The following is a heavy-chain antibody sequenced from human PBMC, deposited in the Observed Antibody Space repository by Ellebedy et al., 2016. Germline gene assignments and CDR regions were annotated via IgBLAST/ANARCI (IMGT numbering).Heavy chain of an antibody. CDR1: VYTFKNYG. CDR3: AADWSGRRFKADAFDV. CDR2: MNPHSGNT. J-gene: IGHJ3*01. V-gene: IGHV1-8*02. Sequence: ASVKVSXXASVYTFKNYGISWVRQATGQGLEWMGWMNPHSGNTGYAQKFQGRVTMTRNTSISTAYMELSSLRSEDTAVYYCAADWSGRRFKADAFDVWGQGTMVTVSS. D-gene: IGHD3-3*01.